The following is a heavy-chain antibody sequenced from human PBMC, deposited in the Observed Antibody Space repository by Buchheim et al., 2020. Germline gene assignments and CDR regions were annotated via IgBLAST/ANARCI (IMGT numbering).Heavy chain of an antibody. CDR1: GITFSTYS. V-gene: IGHV3-30*18. CDR3: ANRDGDY. CDR2: ISYDGSDT. D-gene: IGHD5-24*01. Sequence: QVQLVESGGGVVQPGKSLRLSCAASGITFSTYSMHWVRQAPGTGLESVALISYDGSDTYYADSVKGRFTIYRDNSKSTLHLQMDNLRTEDTAVYFCANRDGDYWGQGAL. J-gene: IGHJ4*02.